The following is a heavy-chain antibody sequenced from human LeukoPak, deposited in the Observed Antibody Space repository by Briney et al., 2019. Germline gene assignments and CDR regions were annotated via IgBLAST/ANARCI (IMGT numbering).Heavy chain of an antibody. CDR1: GFTFGPYW. CDR2: IRSKANSYAT. Sequence: PGGSLRLSCAASGFTFGPYWMSWVRQASGKGLEWVGRIRSKANSYATAYAASVKGRFTISRDDSKNTAYLQMNSLKTEDTAVYYCARDRLLWFGELPYYYYGMDVWGQGTTVTVSS. D-gene: IGHD3-10*01. J-gene: IGHJ6*02. CDR3: ARDRLLWFGELPYYYYGMDV. V-gene: IGHV3-73*01.